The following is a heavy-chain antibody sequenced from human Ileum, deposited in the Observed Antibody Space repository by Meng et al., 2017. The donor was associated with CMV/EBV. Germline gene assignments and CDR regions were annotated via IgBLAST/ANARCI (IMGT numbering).Heavy chain of an antibody. CDR2: MYSGNRST. J-gene: IGHJ4*02. V-gene: IGHV3-23*03. CDR3: TGLPWGVYFFDY. CDR1: GFTFSTYA. Sequence: GESLKISCAASGFTFSTYAMSWVRQAPGKGLEWISVMYSGNRSTYHADSVKGRFTISRDDSKNTLNLHMISLRAEDTAVYYCTGLPWGVYFFDYWGQGALVTVSS. D-gene: IGHD2-8*01.